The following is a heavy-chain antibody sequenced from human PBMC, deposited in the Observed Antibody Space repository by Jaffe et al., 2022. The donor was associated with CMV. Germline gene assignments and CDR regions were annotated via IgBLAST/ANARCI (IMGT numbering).Heavy chain of an antibody. V-gene: IGHV4-59*08. CDR3: ARLSIPLGSHYDSSGYYPTDYFDY. CDR2: IYYSGST. J-gene: IGHJ4*02. D-gene: IGHD3-22*01. CDR1: GGSISSYY. Sequence: QVQLQESGPGLVKPSETLSLTCTVSGGSISSYYWSWIRQPPGKGLEWIGYIYYSGSTNYNPSLKSRVTISVDTSKNQFSLKLSSVTAADTAVYYCARLSIPLGSHYDSSGYYPTDYFDYWGQGTLVTVSS.